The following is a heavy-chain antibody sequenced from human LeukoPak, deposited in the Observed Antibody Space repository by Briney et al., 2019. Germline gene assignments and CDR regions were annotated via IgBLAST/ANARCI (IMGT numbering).Heavy chain of an antibody. D-gene: IGHD3-10*01. CDR1: GFTFSSYA. J-gene: IGHJ6*04. CDR3: AKQQSGGSGSYYPQSGMDV. Sequence: GGSLRLPCAASGFTFSSYAMSWVRQAPGKGLEWVSAISGSGGSTYYADSVKGRFTISRDNSKNTLYLQMNSLRAEDTAVYYCAKQQSGGSGSYYPQSGMDVWGKGTTVTVSS. V-gene: IGHV3-23*01. CDR2: ISGSGGST.